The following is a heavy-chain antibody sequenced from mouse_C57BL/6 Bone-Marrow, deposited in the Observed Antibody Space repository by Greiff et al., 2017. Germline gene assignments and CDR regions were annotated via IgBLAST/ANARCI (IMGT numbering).Heavy chain of an antibody. J-gene: IGHJ4*01. CDR1: GYTFTSYW. V-gene: IGHV1-69*01. D-gene: IGHD1-1*01. CDR3: ARVYGSSYAMDY. CDR2: IDPSDSYS. Sequence: VQLQQPGAELVMPGASVKLSCKASGYTFTSYWMHWVKQRPGQGLEWIGEIDPSDSYSNYNQKFKGKSTLTVEKSSSTAYMQLSRLTSENSAVYYCARVYGSSYAMDYWGQGTSVTVSS.